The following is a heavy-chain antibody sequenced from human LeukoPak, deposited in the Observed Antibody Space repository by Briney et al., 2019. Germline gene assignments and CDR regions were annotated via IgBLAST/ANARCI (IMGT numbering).Heavy chain of an antibody. CDR1: GFTFSSYW. V-gene: IGHV3-7*01. Sequence: GGSLRLSCAASGFTFSSYWMSWVRQAPGKGLEWVANIKKDGSEKYYVDSVKGRFTISRDNAKTSLYLQMNSLRAEDTAVYYCARDFFSGLVQIYSAFDYWGQGTLVTVSS. CDR2: IKKDGSEK. CDR3: ARDFFSGLVQIYSAFDY. J-gene: IGHJ4*02. D-gene: IGHD5-12*01.